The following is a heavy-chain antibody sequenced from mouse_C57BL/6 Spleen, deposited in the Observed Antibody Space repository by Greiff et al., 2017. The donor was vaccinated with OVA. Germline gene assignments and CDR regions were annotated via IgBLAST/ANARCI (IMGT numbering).Heavy chain of an antibody. CDR1: GYTFTSYG. J-gene: IGHJ3*01. CDR3: ASRYDYDWFAY. CDR2: IYPRSGNT. V-gene: IGHV1-81*01. D-gene: IGHD2-4*01. Sequence: QVQLKQSGAELARPGASVKLSCKASGYTFTSYGISWVKQRTGQGLEWIGEIYPRSGNTYYNEKFKGKATLTADKSSSTAYMELRSLTSEDSAVYFCASRYDYDWFAYWGQGTLVTVSA.